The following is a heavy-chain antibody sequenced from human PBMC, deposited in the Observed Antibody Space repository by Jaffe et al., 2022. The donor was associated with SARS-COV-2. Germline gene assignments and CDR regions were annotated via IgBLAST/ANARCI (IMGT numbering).Heavy chain of an antibody. CDR3: ARESYYYDSSVPENWFDP. D-gene: IGHD3-22*01. Sequence: QVQLQQWGAGLLKPSETLSLTCAVYGGSFSGYYWSWIRQPPGKGLEWIGEINHSGSTNYNPSLKSRVTISVDTSKNQFSLKLSSVTAADTAVYYCARESYYYDSSVPENWFDPWGQGTLVTVSS. V-gene: IGHV4-34*01. CDR2: INHSGST. J-gene: IGHJ5*02. CDR1: GGSFSGYY.